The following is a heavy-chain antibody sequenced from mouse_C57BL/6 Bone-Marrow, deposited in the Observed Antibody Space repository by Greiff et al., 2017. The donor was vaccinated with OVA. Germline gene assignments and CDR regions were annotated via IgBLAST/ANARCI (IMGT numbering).Heavy chain of an antibody. Sequence: VKLMESGAELVRPGTSVKMSCKASGYTFTNYWIGWAKQRPGHGLEWIGDIYPGGGYTNYNEKFKGKATLTADKSSSTAYMQFSSLTSEDSAIYYCARAFGGYDAPFAYWGQGTLVTVSA. CDR1: GYTFTNYW. CDR3: ARAFGGYDAPFAY. V-gene: IGHV1-63*01. CDR2: IYPGGGYT. D-gene: IGHD2-2*01. J-gene: IGHJ3*01.